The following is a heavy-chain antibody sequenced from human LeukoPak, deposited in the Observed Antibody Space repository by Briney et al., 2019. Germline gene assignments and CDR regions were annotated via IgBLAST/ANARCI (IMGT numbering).Heavy chain of an antibody. CDR1: GGSFSDYS. V-gene: IGHV4-34*01. D-gene: IGHD6-13*01. CDR2: INHSGST. J-gene: IGHJ4*02. Sequence: PSETLSLTCAVYGGSFSDYSWTWIRQPPGKGLEWIGEINHSGSTNYNSSLKSRVTMSTDTSKNQFSLNLTSLTAADTAVYYCARSAAAAYWGQGTRVTVSS. CDR3: ARSAAAAY.